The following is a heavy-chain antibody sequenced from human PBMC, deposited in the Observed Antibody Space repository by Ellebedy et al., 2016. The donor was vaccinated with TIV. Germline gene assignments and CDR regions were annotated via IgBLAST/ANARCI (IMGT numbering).Heavy chain of an antibody. CDR2: IYPDDSDA. CDR1: GYSFTKHW. J-gene: IGHJ4*02. Sequence: GESLKISCKTSGYSFTKHWIAWVRQMLGKGLEWMGFIYPDDSDARYSPSFQDQVTISSDKSINTAYLQWSGLKASDSAMYYCARLRDALADESDYWGQGTLVTVYS. V-gene: IGHV5-51*01. CDR3: ARLRDALADESDY. D-gene: IGHD6-19*01.